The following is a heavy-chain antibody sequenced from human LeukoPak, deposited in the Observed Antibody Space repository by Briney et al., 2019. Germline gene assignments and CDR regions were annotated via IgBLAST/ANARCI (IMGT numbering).Heavy chain of an antibody. D-gene: IGHD6-19*01. V-gene: IGHV1-46*01. CDR3: ASARSVAGTKFDY. CDR2: INPSGGST. J-gene: IGHJ4*02. CDR1: GYTFTSYY. Sequence: GASVKVSCKASGYTFTSYYMHWVRQPPGQGLEWMGIINPSGGSTSYAQKFQGRVTMTRDTSTSTVYMELSSLRSEDTAVYYCASARSVAGTKFDYWGKGTLVTVSS.